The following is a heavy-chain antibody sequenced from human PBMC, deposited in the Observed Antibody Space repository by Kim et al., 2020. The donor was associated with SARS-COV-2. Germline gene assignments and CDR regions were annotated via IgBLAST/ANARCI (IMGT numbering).Heavy chain of an antibody. V-gene: IGHV1-24*01. J-gene: IGHJ2*01. CDR3: ATARITTVTTFPPPVDL. Sequence: ASVKVSYKVSGYTLTELSMHWVRQAPGKGLEWMGGFDPEDGETIYAQKFQGRVTMTEDTSTDTAYMELSSLRSEDTAVYYCATARITTVTTFPPPVDLWGRGTLVTVSS. CDR2: FDPEDGET. D-gene: IGHD4-17*01. CDR1: GYTLTELS.